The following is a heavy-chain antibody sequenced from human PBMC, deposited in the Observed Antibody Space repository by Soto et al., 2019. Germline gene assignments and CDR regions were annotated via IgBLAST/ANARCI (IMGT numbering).Heavy chain of an antibody. D-gene: IGHD4-17*01. J-gene: IGHJ3*02. Sequence: QVQLVQSGAEMGQPGASVKVSCKASGYTFTNYGITWVRQAPGQGLEWMGWISAYNGNTNYEQKFQDRVTMTTDTSTSTAYMEVRNLRYDDAAVYYCAIDTTVGSDALDIWGQGTMVTVSS. V-gene: IGHV1-18*01. CDR3: AIDTTVGSDALDI. CDR2: ISAYNGNT. CDR1: GYTFTNYG.